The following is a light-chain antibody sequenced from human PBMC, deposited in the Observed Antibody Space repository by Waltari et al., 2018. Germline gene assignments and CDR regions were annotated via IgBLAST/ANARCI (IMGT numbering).Light chain of an antibody. CDR3: SSYTPTSFWV. V-gene: IGLV2-11*01. J-gene: IGLJ3*02. Sequence: QSALTQPRSVSGSSGQSVTISCSGSRSDVGVYGFISWYHHHPDKAPKLIIYDVPKRPSGVPVRFSGSKSGNTASLTISGLQADDEADYYCSSYTPTSFWVFGGGTKLTVL. CDR2: DVP. CDR1: RSDVGVYGF.